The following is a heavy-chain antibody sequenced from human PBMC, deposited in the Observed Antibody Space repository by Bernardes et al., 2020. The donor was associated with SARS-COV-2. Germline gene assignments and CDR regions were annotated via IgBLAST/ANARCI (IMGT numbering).Heavy chain of an antibody. CDR3: ARQLLSRQIDY. J-gene: IGHJ4*02. D-gene: IGHD3-16*02. V-gene: IGHV4-39*01. CDR2: IYYSGST. CDR1: GGSISNTNCY. Sequence: SETLSLTCTVSGGSISNTNCYWGWIRQPPGKGLEWIGYIYYSGSTYYNPSLKSRVTTSVDTSKTQFSLNLRSVTAADTAVYYCARQLLSRQIDYWGQGILVTVSP.